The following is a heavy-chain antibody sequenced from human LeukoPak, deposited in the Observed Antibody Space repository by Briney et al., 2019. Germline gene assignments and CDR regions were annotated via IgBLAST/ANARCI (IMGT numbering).Heavy chain of an antibody. Sequence: PGRSLRLSCAASGFTFSSYGMHWVRQAPGKGLEWVAVISYDGSNKYYADSVKGRFTISRDNSKNTLYLQMNSLRAEDMAVYYCARHRGYCTGDTCSTYYFDYWGQGTLVTVSS. CDR1: GFTFSSYG. D-gene: IGHD2-15*01. V-gene: IGHV3-30*03. CDR2: ISYDGSNK. CDR3: ARHRGYCTGDTCSTYYFDY. J-gene: IGHJ4*02.